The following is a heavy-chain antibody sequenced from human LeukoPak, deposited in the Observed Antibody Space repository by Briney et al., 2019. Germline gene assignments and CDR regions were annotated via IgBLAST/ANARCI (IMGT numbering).Heavy chain of an antibody. CDR3: ARGQWLPVFDF. J-gene: IGHJ4*02. CDR1: GGFNTYYY. CDR2: IYHSGST. V-gene: IGHV4-59*01. D-gene: IGHD3-22*01. Sequence: SETLSLTCSVSGGFNTYYYWSWIRQPPGNGLEWIGYIYHSGSTNYNPSLKSRVTISVDTSKNHFSLKLRSVTAADTAVYYCARGQWLPVFDFWGQGTLVTVS.